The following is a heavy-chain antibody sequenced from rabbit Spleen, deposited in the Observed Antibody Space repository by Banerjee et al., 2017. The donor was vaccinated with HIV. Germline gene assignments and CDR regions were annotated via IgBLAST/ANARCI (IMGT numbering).Heavy chain of an antibody. CDR1: GFSFSDRDV. Sequence: QEQLVESGGGLVQPEGSLTLTCKASGFSFSDRDVMCWVRQAPGKGLQWIACINASTGKPVYATWASGRFTISRTSSTTVTLRMTSLTAADRATYFCARVEGYSAGYGWPHLDLWGPGTLVTVS. V-gene: IGHV1S45*01. CDR2: INASTGKP. J-gene: IGHJ4*01. CDR3: ARVEGYSAGYGWPHLDL. D-gene: IGHD6-1*01.